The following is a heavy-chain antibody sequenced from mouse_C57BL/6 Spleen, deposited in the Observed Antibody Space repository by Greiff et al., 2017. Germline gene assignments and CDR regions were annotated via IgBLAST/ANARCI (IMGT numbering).Heavy chain of an antibody. CDR1: GYAFSSSW. D-gene: IGHD2-1*01. CDR3: ARGDGNYLAWFAY. CDR2: IYPGDGDT. J-gene: IGHJ3*01. V-gene: IGHV1-82*01. Sequence: VQLQESGPELVKPGASVKISCKASGYAFSSSWMNWVKQRPGKGLEWIGRIYPGDGDTNYNGKFKGKATLTSDKSSSTAYMQLSSLASEDSAVYFCARGDGNYLAWFAYWGQGTGHCLC.